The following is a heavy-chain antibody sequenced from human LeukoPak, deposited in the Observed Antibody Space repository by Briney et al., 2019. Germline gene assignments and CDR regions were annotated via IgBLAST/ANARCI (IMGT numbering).Heavy chain of an antibody. D-gene: IGHD3-10*01. Sequence: GSLRLSCAASGFTFSSYEMNWVRQAPGKGLEWVSYISSSGSTIYYADSVKGRFTISRDNAKNSLYLQMNSLRAEDTAVYYCAKDLGRFKNYYGSGSYYNAWGQGTLVTASS. J-gene: IGHJ5*02. CDR3: AKDLGRFKNYYGSGSYYNA. V-gene: IGHV3-48*03. CDR1: GFTFSSYE. CDR2: ISSSGSTI.